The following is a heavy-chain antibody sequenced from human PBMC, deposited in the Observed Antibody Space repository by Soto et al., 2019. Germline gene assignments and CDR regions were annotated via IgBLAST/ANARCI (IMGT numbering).Heavy chain of an antibody. D-gene: IGHD3-10*01. CDR3: AREGALLWFGELPFDY. CDR1: GFTFSSYW. J-gene: IGHJ4*02. Sequence: GGSLRLSCAASGFTFSSYWMSWVRQAPGKGLEWVANIKQDGSEKYYVDSVKGRFTISRDNAKNSLYLQMNSLRAEDTAVYYCAREGALLWFGELPFDYWGQGTLVTVSS. V-gene: IGHV3-7*05. CDR2: IKQDGSEK.